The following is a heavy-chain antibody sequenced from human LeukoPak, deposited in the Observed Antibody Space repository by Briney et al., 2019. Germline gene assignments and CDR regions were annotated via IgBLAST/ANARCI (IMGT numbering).Heavy chain of an antibody. J-gene: IGHJ6*02. V-gene: IGHV1-8*01. Sequence: ASVKVSCKASGYTFTSYDINWVRQATGQGLEWMGWMNPNSGNTGYAQKFQGRVTMTRNTSISTAYMELSSLRSEDTAVYYCARGHWSSSGRDGMDVWGQGTTVTVSS. CDR1: GYTFTSYD. D-gene: IGHD6-13*01. CDR2: MNPNSGNT. CDR3: ARGHWSSSGRDGMDV.